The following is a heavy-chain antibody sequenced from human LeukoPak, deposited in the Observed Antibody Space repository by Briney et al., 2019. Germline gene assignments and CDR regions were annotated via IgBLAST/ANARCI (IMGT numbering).Heavy chain of an antibody. CDR2: ISGSGGST. V-gene: IGHV3-23*01. CDR3: ARGQGSGWYTFDY. Sequence: GGSLRLSCAASGFTFSNYAMSSVRQAPGPGLEWVSAISGSGGSTYYADSVKGQFTIYRDNSKNALFLQMNSLRAEDTAVYYCARGQGSGWYTFDYWGQGTLVSVSS. D-gene: IGHD6-13*01. CDR1: GFTFSNYA. J-gene: IGHJ4*02.